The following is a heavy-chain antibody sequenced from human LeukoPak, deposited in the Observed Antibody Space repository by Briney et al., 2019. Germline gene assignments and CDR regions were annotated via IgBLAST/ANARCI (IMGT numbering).Heavy chain of an antibody. CDR3: ARAPANSVYYFEY. CDR1: GYSFISYW. D-gene: IGHD4-23*01. V-gene: IGHV5-51*01. J-gene: IGHJ4*02. CDR2: IYPGDSDT. Sequence: GESLKISCKGSGYSFISYWIGWVRQMPGKGLERMGIIYPGDSDTRYSPSFQGQVTISADKSISTAYLQWSSLKASDTAMYYCARAPANSVYYFEYWGQGTLVTVSS.